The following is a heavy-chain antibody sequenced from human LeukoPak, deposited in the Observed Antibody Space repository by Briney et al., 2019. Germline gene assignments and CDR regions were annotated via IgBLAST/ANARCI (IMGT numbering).Heavy chain of an antibody. CDR2: IYTSGST. J-gene: IGHJ5*02. Sequence: SETLSLTCAVYGGSFSGYYWSWVRQPAGKGLEWIGRIYTSGSTNYNPSLKSRVTMSVDTSKNQFSLKLSSVTAADTAVYYCARDREVAAASWFDPWGQGTLVTVSS. CDR1: GGSFSGYY. D-gene: IGHD6-13*01. V-gene: IGHV4-4*07. CDR3: ARDREVAAASWFDP.